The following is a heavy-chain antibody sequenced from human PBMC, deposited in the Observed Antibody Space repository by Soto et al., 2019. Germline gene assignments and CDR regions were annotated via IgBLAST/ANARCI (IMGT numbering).Heavy chain of an antibody. CDR3: ARILDYDGDDAFDI. CDR2: TYYRSKWYN. D-gene: IGHD4-17*01. Sequence: SQTLSLTCAISGDSVSSNSAAWNWIRQSQSRGLEWLGRTYYRSKWYNDYAVSVKSRITINPDTSKNQFSLQLNSVTPEDTAVYYCARILDYDGDDAFDIWGQGTMVTVSS. J-gene: IGHJ3*02. CDR1: GDSVSSNSAA. V-gene: IGHV6-1*01.